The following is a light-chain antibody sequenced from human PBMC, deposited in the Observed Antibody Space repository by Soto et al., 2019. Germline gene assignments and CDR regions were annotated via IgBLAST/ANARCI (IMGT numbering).Light chain of an antibody. Sequence: PCTLSAAGRDXXTIPGRARQSIRSGWAWDQQKPGTAPKRLIYEASSLESGVPARGSGSGSGTEFTRTISSLEPDDCAAYYWQQCNSYCQTFGQG. CDR2: EAS. V-gene: IGKV1-5*01. J-gene: IGKJ1*01. CDR1: QSIRSG. CDR3: QQCNSYCQT.